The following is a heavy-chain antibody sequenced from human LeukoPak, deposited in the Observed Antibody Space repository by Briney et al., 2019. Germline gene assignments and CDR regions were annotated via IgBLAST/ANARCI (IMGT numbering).Heavy chain of an antibody. V-gene: IGHV1-18*01. CDR1: GYTFTSYG. Sequence: ASVKVSCKASGYTFTSYGISWVRQAPGQGLEWMGWISAYNGNTNYTQKLQGRVTMTTDTSTSTAYMELRSLRSDDTAVYYCARDAAVVTFPYYYYYMDVWGKGTTVTISS. CDR2: ISAYNGNT. J-gene: IGHJ6*03. CDR3: ARDAAVVTFPYYYYYMDV. D-gene: IGHD2-21*02.